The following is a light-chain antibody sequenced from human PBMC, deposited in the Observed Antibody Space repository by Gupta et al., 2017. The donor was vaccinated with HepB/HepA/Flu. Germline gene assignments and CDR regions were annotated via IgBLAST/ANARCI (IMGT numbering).Light chain of an antibody. Sequence: DIVMTQSPDSLAVSLGERATINCKSSQSVLHRSNHKNYLTWYQQKPGQPPKLLISWSSTRDSGVPDRFSGSGSGTDFTLTISSLQAEDVALYFCQQLVSSPTTFGQGTRVEIK. V-gene: IGKV4-1*01. CDR2: WSS. CDR3: QQLVSSPTT. CDR1: QSVLHRSNHKNY. J-gene: IGKJ1*01.